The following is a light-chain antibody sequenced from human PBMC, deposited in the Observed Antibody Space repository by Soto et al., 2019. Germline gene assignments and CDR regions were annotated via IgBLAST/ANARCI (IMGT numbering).Light chain of an antibody. J-gene: IGLJ1*01. CDR2: YDS. V-gene: IGLV3-21*04. CDR1: NIGSKR. CDR3: QVWDITTDHYV. Sequence: SYELTQPPSVSVAPEKTARITCGGNNIGSKRVHWYWQKPGQAPVLVIYYDSDRPSGIPERFSGSNSGNTATLTISRVEAGDEADYYCQVWDITTDHYVFGTGTKLTVL.